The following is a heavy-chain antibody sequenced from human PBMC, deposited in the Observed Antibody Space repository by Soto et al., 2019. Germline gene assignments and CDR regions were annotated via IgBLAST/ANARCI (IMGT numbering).Heavy chain of an antibody. D-gene: IGHD3-10*01. CDR3: ERGIFDSGTAKEY. Sequence: EVQLVESGGGLVQPGGSLRLSCAASGFTFSGSWMHWVRQAPGKGLVWVSRINGDGGGTSYADFVKGRFTISRDDSKNTLYQQRNGLRAEDTAVYYCERGIFDSGTAKEYWGQGTLVTVSS. J-gene: IGHJ4*02. V-gene: IGHV3-74*01. CDR2: INGDGGGT. CDR1: GFTFSGSW.